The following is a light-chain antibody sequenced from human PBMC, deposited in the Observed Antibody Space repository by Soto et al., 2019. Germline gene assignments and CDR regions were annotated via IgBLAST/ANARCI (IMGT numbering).Light chain of an antibody. V-gene: IGKV1-5*03. J-gene: IGKJ1*01. CDR1: QGISGS. Sequence: DIQMTQSPSTLSASVGDRVTITCRASQGISGSLAWYQQRPGKAPKLLIYETSTLESGVPSRFSGSASGTEFNLAISSLQPDDFATYDCQQYNGYGSWTFGQGTKVEI. CDR2: ETS. CDR3: QQYNGYGSWT.